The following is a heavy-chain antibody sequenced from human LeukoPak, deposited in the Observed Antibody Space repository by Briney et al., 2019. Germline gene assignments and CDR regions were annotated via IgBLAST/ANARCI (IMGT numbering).Heavy chain of an antibody. CDR3: ASVNHYYDSSGSWGYFDY. Sequence: GESLKISCKGSGYSFTTYWISWVRQMPGKGLEWMGRIDPSDSYTNYSPSFQGHVTISADTSISTAYLKWSSLKASDTAMYYCASVNHYYDSSGSWGYFDYWGQGTLVTVSS. CDR2: IDPSDSYT. CDR1: GYSFTTYW. V-gene: IGHV5-10-1*01. J-gene: IGHJ4*02. D-gene: IGHD3-22*01.